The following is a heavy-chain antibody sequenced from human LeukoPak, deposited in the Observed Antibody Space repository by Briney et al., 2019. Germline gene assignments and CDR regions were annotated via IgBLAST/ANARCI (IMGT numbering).Heavy chain of an antibody. D-gene: IGHD3-22*01. CDR1: GAPTSSYF. V-gene: IGHV4-59*13. CDR2: IHHSGYT. CDR3: ARLREYYDSSGYFFDF. J-gene: IGHJ4*02. Sequence: PSETLSLSCSVSGAPTSSYFWSWIRQSPGKGPEWIGHIHHSGYTNYNPSLMGRVTISVDTSNNQFSLKLNSVTAADSAVYFCARLREYYDSSGYFFDFWGQGTRVTVSS.